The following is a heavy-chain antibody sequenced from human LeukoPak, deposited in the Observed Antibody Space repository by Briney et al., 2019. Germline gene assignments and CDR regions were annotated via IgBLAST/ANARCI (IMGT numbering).Heavy chain of an antibody. CDR3: AKLTNVMTHDPKDIVVVPAAVRSGKYYFDY. V-gene: IGHV3-23*01. CDR2: ISGSGGST. CDR1: GFTVSSNY. Sequence: AGGSLRLSCAASGFTVSSNYMSWVRQAPGKGLEWVSAISGSGGSTYYADSVKGRFTISRGNSKNTLYLQMNSLRAEDTAVYYCAKLTNVMTHDPKDIVVVPAAVRSGKYYFDYWGQGTLVTVSS. J-gene: IGHJ4*02. D-gene: IGHD2-2*02.